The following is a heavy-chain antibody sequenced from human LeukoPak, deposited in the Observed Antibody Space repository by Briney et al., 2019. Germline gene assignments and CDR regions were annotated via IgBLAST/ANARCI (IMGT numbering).Heavy chain of an antibody. CDR3: AKPYEGGIVVVVAATAYFDY. CDR2: IYSGGST. CDR1: GFTVSSNY. Sequence: GGALRLSCAASGFTVSSNYMSWVRQAPGKGLEWVSVIYSGGSTYYADSVKGRFTISRDNSKNTLYLQMNSLRAEDTAVYYCAKPYEGGIVVVVAATAYFDYWGQGTLVTVSS. V-gene: IGHV3-53*01. J-gene: IGHJ4*02. D-gene: IGHD2-15*01.